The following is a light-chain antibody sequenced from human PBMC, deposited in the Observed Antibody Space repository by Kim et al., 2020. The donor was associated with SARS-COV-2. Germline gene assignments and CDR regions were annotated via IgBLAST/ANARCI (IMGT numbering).Light chain of an antibody. CDR2: GAF. J-gene: IGKJ4*01. V-gene: IGKV1-39*01. Sequence: DIQMTQIPSSLSASVGDRVTITCRASQTITNYLNWYQQKPGKAPKVLIYGAFSLQSGVPSRFSGNGSGTDFTLTISSLQPEDVATYFCQQSYSTPVTFGGGTKVDIK. CDR3: QQSYSTPVT. CDR1: QTITNY.